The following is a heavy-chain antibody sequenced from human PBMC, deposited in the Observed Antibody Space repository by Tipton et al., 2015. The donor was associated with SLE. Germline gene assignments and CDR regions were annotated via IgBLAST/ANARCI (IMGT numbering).Heavy chain of an antibody. D-gene: IGHD3-22*01. V-gene: IGHV3-23*01. CDR2: ITATDFIT. CDR3: ASHKTSSSYPYYFDY. Sequence: SLRLSCVGSGFSFISYAMSWVSEAPGKGLQWVSTITATDFITYYADSVRGRFTSSRDNSKNTLYLQLNSLGVDDTATYYCASHKTSSSYPYYFDYWGQGVRVTVSS. J-gene: IGHJ4*02. CDR1: GFSFISYA.